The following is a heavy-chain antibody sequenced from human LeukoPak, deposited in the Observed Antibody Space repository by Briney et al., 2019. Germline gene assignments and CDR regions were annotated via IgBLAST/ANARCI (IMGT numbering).Heavy chain of an antibody. CDR3: ARGSDVINSSGIDY. CDR1: GGSFSGYY. CDR2: INHSGST. D-gene: IGHD6-19*01. Sequence: SETLSLTCAVYGGSFSGYYWSWIRQPPGKGLEWIGEINHSGSTNYNPSLKSRVTVSVDTSKNQFSLKLSSATAADTAVYYCARGSDVINSSGIDYWGQGTLVTVSS. V-gene: IGHV4-34*01. J-gene: IGHJ4*02.